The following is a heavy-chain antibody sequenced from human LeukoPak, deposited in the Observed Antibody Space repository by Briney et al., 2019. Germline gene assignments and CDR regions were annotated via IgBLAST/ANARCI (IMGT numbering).Heavy chain of an antibody. D-gene: IGHD6-6*01. Sequence: PGGSLRLSCAASGFTFSSYSMNWVRQAPGKGLEWVSYISGSSSTIYYADSVKGRFTISRDNAKNSLYLQMNSLRAEDTAVYYCAKYSSSPEGIYYYYYYMDVWGKGTTVTVSS. CDR3: AKYSSSPEGIYYYYYYMDV. V-gene: IGHV3-48*01. CDR1: GFTFSSYS. J-gene: IGHJ6*03. CDR2: ISGSSSTI.